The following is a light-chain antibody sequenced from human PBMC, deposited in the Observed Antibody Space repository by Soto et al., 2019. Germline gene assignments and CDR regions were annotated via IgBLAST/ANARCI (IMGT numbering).Light chain of an antibody. V-gene: IGKV3-11*01. CDR1: PSVNNF. CDR2: GAF. J-gene: IGKJ5*01. Sequence: EIVLTQSPATLYLSPGERATLSCRASPSVNNFLAWYQQKPGQAPRLLIYGAFNRATGIPARFSGSGSGTDFTLTISSLEPEDSAIYYCQQRNIWPPVTFGQGTRLEIK. CDR3: QQRNIWPPVT.